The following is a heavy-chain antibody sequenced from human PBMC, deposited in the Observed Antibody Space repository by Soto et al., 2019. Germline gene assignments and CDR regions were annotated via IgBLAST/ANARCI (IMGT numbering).Heavy chain of an antibody. CDR1: GASIGDYY. J-gene: IGHJ6*04. V-gene: IGHV4-59*08. D-gene: IGHD6-19*01. CDR3: ARHNLVTVELHLHMDV. Sequence: SETLSLTCSVSGASIGDYYWSWIRQPLGKGLEWIGYLFYGGNTEYNPSLKSRVKIPEDGSQNQFSLSLTSVSAADTAVYYCARHNLVTVELHLHMDVCGKATTGTLS. CDR2: LFYGGNT.